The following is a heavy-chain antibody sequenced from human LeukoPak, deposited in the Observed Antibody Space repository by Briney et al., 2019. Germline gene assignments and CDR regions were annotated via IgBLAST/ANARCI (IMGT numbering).Heavy chain of an antibody. CDR3: AKDRKILSYYFDY. CDR2: ISWNSGSI. V-gene: IGHV3-9*01. Sequence: GRSLRLSCAASGFTFDDYAMHWVRQAPGKGLEWVSGISWNSGSIGYADSVKGRFTISRDNAKNSLYLQMNSLRAEDTALYYCAKDRKILSYYFDYWARESWSPSPQ. J-gene: IGHJ4*02. CDR1: GFTFDDYA.